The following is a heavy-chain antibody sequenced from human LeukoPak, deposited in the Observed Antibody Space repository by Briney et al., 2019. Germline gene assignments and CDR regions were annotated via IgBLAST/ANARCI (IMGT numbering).Heavy chain of an antibody. Sequence: GGSLRLSCAASGFTFSNYAMGWVRQAPGKGLEWVSAISGSGGSTYYADSVKGRFTISRDNSKNTLYLRMNSLRAEDTAVYYCAKDSSGWYPDPSDYWGQGTLVTVSS. J-gene: IGHJ4*02. V-gene: IGHV3-23*01. CDR2: ISGSGGST. D-gene: IGHD6-19*01. CDR3: AKDSSGWYPDPSDY. CDR1: GFTFSNYA.